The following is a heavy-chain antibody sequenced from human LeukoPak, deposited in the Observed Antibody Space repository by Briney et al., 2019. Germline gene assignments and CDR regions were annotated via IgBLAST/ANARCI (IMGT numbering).Heavy chain of an antibody. J-gene: IGHJ5*02. CDR1: GGTFSSYA. CDR2: IIPIFGTA. V-gene: IGHV1-69*13. CDR3: AREARIINWFDP. Sequence: SVKVSCKASGGTFSSYAISWVRQAPGQGLEWMGGIIPIFGTANYAQKFQGRVTITADESTSTAYMELSSLRSEDTAVYYCAREARIINWFDPWGQGTLVTASS. D-gene: IGHD6-6*01.